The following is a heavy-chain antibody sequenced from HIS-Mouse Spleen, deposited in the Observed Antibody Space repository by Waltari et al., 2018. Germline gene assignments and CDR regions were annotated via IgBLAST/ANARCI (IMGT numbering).Heavy chain of an antibody. D-gene: IGHD3-10*01. Sequence: EVQLVESGGGWVRPGGSLRLRGAAGGFTFSGYSMNWVRQAPGKGLEWVSYISSSSSTIYYADSVKGRFTISRDNAKNSLYLQMNSLRAEDTAVYYCAQNYYGSGSYYYWGQGTLVTVSS. J-gene: IGHJ4*02. V-gene: IGHV3-48*01. CDR2: ISSSSSTI. CDR1: GFTFSGYS. CDR3: AQNYYGSGSYYY.